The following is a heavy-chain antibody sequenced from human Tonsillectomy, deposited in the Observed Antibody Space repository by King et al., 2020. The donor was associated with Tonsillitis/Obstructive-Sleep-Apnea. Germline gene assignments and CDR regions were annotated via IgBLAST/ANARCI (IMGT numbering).Heavy chain of an antibody. V-gene: IGHV3-21*01. CDR3: ARGKAVTHPLDYDYYMDV. Sequence: VQLVESGGGLVKPGGSLRLSCAASGFTFSNYSMNWVRQAPGKGLEWVSSISTTSNYIFYADSLKGRFTISRDNAKNSLYLQMNSLRAADTAVYYCARGKAVTHPLDYDYYMDVWGKGITVTVSS. D-gene: IGHD2-15*01. CDR1: GFTFSNYS. J-gene: IGHJ6*03. CDR2: ISTTSNYI.